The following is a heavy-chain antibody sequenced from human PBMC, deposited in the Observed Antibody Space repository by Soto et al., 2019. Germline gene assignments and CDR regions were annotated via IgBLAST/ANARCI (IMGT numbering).Heavy chain of an antibody. CDR2: MYYRGGT. CDR3: ARDQCLGASCWFDY. D-gene: IGHD2-15*01. CDR1: GGSISSGGYS. V-gene: IGHV4-30-2*02. J-gene: IGHJ4*02. Sequence: SETLSLTCAVSGGSISSGGYSWSWIRQPPGKGLEWIGYMYYRGGTNYNPSLKSRVTISVDMSQNQFSLNLSSVTAADTAVYYCARDQCLGASCWFDYWGQGTQVTVSS.